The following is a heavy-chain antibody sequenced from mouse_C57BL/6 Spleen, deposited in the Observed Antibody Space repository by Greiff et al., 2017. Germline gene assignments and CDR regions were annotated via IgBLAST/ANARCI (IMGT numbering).Heavy chain of an antibody. Sequence: QVQLQQPGAELVKPGASVKLSCKASGYTFTSYWMHWVKQRPGQGLEWIGMIHPNSGSTNYNEKFKGKATLTVDKSSSTAYMQLSSLTSEDSAVYYSARGLTGNAMDYWGQGTSVTVSS. CDR3: ARGLTGNAMDY. CDR1: GYTFTSYW. J-gene: IGHJ4*01. CDR2: IHPNSGST. D-gene: IGHD4-1*01. V-gene: IGHV1-64*01.